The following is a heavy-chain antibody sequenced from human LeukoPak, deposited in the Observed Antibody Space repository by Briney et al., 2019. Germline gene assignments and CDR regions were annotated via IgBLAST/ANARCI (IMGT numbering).Heavy chain of an antibody. Sequence: SETLSLTCTLSGGSISIYYWSWIRQPPGKGLEWIGYIYHSGSTNYNPSLKSRVTISVDTSKDQFSLKLSSVTAADTAVYYCARGGGYASPIGYWGQGALVTVSS. J-gene: IGHJ4*02. V-gene: IGHV4-59*01. CDR1: GGSISIYY. CDR2: IYHSGST. D-gene: IGHD5-12*01. CDR3: ARGGGYASPIGY.